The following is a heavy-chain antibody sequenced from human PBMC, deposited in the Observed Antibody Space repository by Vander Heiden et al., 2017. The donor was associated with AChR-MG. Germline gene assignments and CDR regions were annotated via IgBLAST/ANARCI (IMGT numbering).Heavy chain of an antibody. CDR1: GFTFSDAW. V-gene: IGHV3-15*01. CDR3: TTDTFFGVVPHDY. D-gene: IGHD3-3*01. CDR2: IKSKTDGGTT. J-gene: IGHJ4*02. Sequence: EVQLVESGRGLVKPGGSLRLSCAAAGFTFSDAWMSWVRQAPGKGLEWVGRIKSKTDGGTTDYAAPVKGRFTSSRDDSKNTLYLQMNSLKTEDTAVYYCTTDTFFGVVPHDYWGQGTLVTVSS.